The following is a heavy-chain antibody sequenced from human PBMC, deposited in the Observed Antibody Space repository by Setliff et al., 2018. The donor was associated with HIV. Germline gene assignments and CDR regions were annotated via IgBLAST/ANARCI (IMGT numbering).Heavy chain of an antibody. CDR3: ARDGVVGATWFDP. D-gene: IGHD1-26*01. CDR1: GYTFTSYY. CDR2: INPSGGST. Sequence: ASVKVSCKASGYTFTSYYMHWVRQAPGQGLEWMGIINPSGGSTSYAQNFQGRVTMTRDTSTTTVYMELSSLRSEDAAVYYCARDGVVGATWFDPWGQGTLVTAPQ. J-gene: IGHJ5*02. V-gene: IGHV1-46*01.